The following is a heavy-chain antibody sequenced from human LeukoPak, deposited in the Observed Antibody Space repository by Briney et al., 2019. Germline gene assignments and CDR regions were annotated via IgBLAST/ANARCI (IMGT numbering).Heavy chain of an antibody. CDR2: IRYDGSNK. D-gene: IGHD1-26*01. Sequence: PGESLRLSCAASGFTFSSYAMHWVRQAPGKGLEWVAFIRYDGSNKYYADSVKGRFTISRDNSKNTLYLQMNSLRAEDTAVYYCANCYSGSYDFDYWGQGTLVTVSS. CDR1: GFTFSSYA. V-gene: IGHV3-30*02. CDR3: ANCYSGSYDFDY. J-gene: IGHJ4*02.